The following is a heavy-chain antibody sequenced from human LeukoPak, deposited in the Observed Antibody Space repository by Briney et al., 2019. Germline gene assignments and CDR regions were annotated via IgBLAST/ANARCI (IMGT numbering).Heavy chain of an antibody. Sequence: GESLQISCKGSGYNFTSYWIAWVRQMPGKGLEWMGIIYPGDSDTRYSPSFQGHVTISADKSISTAHLQWNSLKASDTSMYYCMAPLGWERGDDDFDIWGQGTMVTVSS. CDR2: IYPGDSDT. CDR3: MAPLGWERGDDDFDI. V-gene: IGHV5-51*01. D-gene: IGHD1-26*01. CDR1: GYNFTSYW. J-gene: IGHJ3*02.